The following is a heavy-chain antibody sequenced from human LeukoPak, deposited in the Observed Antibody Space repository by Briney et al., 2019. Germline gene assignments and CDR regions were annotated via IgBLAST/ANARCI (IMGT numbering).Heavy chain of an antibody. J-gene: IGHJ4*02. V-gene: IGHV3-74*01. Sequence: GGSLRLSCVASGFTFNNYWIHWVRQAPGKGLVWVSRINNDGSNIRYADSVKGRFTISRDNTKNTLYLQMNSLRAEDTAVYYCARDRYSDYYHSSGEFDYWGQGTLVTVSS. CDR3: ARDRYSDYYHSSGEFDY. CDR1: GFTFNNYW. D-gene: IGHD3-22*01. CDR2: INNDGSNI.